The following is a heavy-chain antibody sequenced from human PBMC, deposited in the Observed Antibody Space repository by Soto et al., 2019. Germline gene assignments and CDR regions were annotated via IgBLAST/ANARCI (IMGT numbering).Heavy chain of an antibody. CDR3: ARTLYGDNVDY. V-gene: IGHV1-8*01. J-gene: IGHJ4*02. D-gene: IGHD4-17*01. Sequence: QVQLVQSGAEVKKPGASVKVSCKASGYTFTSYDINWVRQATGQGLEWMGWMNANSGNTGYAQKFQGRVTMPRNNSLSTAYMGLSSLRSEDKAVYYCARTLYGDNVDYWGQGTLVTVSS. CDR2: MNANSGNT. CDR1: GYTFTSYD.